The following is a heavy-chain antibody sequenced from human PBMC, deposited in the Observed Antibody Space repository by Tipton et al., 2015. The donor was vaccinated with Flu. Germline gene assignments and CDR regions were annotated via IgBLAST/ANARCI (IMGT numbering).Heavy chain of an antibody. CDR2: IEDDGSEK. Sequence: GSLRLSCAASGFTFSIYWMSWVRQAPGKGLEWVANIEDDGSEKYYVDSVKGRFTISRDNAKNSPYLQMNSLRAEDAAVYYCARKVKYSSGSYYGMDVWGQGTTVTVSS. D-gene: IGHD6-19*01. CDR1: GFTFSIYW. V-gene: IGHV3-7*01. J-gene: IGHJ6*02. CDR3: ARKVKYSSGSYYGMDV.